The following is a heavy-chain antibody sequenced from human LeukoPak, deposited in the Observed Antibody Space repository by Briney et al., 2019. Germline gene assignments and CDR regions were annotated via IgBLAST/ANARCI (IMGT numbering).Heavy chain of an antibody. Sequence: GGSLRLSCAASGFTFSSYCMSWVRQAPGKGLEWVANIKQDGSEKYYVDSVKGRFTISRDNDKNSLYLQMNGLRAEDTAVYYCAREWYYYDSSGYHYRGQGILVSVSS. J-gene: IGHJ4*02. CDR3: AREWYYYDSSGYHY. CDR1: GFTFSSYC. CDR2: IKQDGSEK. V-gene: IGHV3-7*01. D-gene: IGHD3-22*01.